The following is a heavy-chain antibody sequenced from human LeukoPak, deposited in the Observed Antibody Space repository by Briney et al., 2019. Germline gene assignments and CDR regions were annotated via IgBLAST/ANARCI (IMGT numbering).Heavy chain of an antibody. V-gene: IGHV3-30*18. J-gene: IGHJ4*02. CDR3: AKDHGSSSEYSYGYTPYYFDY. D-gene: IGHD5-18*01. Sequence: GRSLRLSCAASGFTFSSYGMHWVRQAPGKGLEGWAVISYDGSNKYYADSVKGRFTICKDNAKNTLYLKMNSLSAEDTAVYYCAKDHGSSSEYSYGYTPYYFDYWGQGTLVTVSS. CDR1: GFTFSSYG. CDR2: ISYDGSNK.